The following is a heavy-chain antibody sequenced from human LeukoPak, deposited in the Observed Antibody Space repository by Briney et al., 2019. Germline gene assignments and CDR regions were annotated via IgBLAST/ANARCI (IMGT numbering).Heavy chain of an antibody. CDR2: INHSGST. CDR1: GGSFSGYY. Sequence: SETLSLTCAVYGGSFSGYYWSWIRQPPGKGLEWIGEINHSGSTNYNPSLKSRVTISVDTSKNQFSLKLSSVTATDTAVYYCARHGGSGSYYNWFDPWGQGTLVTVSS. J-gene: IGHJ5*02. D-gene: IGHD3-10*01. CDR3: ARHGGSGSYYNWFDP. V-gene: IGHV4-34*01.